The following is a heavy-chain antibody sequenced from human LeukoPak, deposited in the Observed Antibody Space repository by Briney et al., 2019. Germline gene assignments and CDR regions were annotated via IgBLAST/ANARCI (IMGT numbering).Heavy chain of an antibody. CDR1: GFTVSSNY. Sequence: GGSLRLSCAASGFTVSSNYMSWVRQAPGKGLEWVSVIYSGGSTYYADSVEGRFTISRDNSKNTLYLQMNSLRAEDPAVYYCARDGFLGMATFDYWGQGTLVTVSS. CDR2: IYSGGST. CDR3: ARDGFLGMATFDY. D-gene: IGHD5-24*01. V-gene: IGHV3-53*01. J-gene: IGHJ4*02.